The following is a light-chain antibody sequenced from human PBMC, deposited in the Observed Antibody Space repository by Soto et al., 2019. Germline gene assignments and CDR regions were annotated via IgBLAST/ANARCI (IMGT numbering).Light chain of an antibody. CDR2: DAS. V-gene: IGKV3-11*01. J-gene: IGKJ5*01. Sequence: ELVLRQSPATLSLSAGEKATLSCRASQSVSTYLAWYQQKPGQAPRLLIYDASNRATGIPARFSGSGSATDFTLTISSLEPEDFAVYYCQQRSSWITFGQGTRLEI. CDR3: QQRSSWIT. CDR1: QSVSTY.